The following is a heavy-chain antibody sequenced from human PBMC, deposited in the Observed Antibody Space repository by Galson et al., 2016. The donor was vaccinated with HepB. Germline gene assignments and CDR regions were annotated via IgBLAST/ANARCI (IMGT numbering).Heavy chain of an antibody. CDR3: AKGAYSIPENFQH. CDR2: ISGSGGTT. D-gene: IGHD2-15*01. J-gene: IGHJ1*01. CDR1: GFTFSSYA. V-gene: IGHV3-23*01. Sequence: SLRLSCAASGFTFSSYAMNWVRQPPGKGLEWVSSISGSGGTTYYADSLKGRFTISRDNSKSTLYLQMNSLRAEDTAVYYCAKGAYSIPENFQHWGQGTLVTVSS.